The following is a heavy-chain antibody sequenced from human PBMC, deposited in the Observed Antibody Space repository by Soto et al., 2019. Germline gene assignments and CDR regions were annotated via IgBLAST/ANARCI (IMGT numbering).Heavy chain of an antibody. D-gene: IGHD2-15*01. CDR1: GFSLSTSGVG. CDR3: AHLRLFNKRWPYFEY. CDR2: IYWKDDT. J-gene: IGHJ4*02. V-gene: IGHV2-5*01. Sequence: QITLKESGPTLVKPTQTLTLTCTFSGFSLSTSGVGVGWIRQPPGNALEWLSLIYWKDDTGYSPSLKSRITSTKDTTKNQVVLTMTNMHPVDTATYYCAHLRLFNKRWPYFEYWGQGTLVTVSS.